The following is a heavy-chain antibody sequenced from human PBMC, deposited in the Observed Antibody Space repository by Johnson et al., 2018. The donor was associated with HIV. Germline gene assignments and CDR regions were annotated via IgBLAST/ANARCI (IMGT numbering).Heavy chain of an antibody. Sequence: QVQLVESGGGLVKPGGSLRLSCAASGFTFSDYYMSWIRQAPGKGLEWVSYITSSGTSSYYADSVKGRLTISRDNAKNSLYLQMNSLRAEDTAGYFCARAINDAFDIWGQGTMVTVSP. V-gene: IGHV3-11*01. CDR3: ARAINDAFDI. J-gene: IGHJ3*02. CDR2: ITSSGTSS. CDR1: GFTFSDYY.